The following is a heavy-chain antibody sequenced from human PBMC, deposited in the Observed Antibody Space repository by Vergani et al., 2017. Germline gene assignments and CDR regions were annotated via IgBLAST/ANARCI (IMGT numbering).Heavy chain of an antibody. D-gene: IGHD2-21*01. CDR1: GFTFSTYA. Sequence: QVQLVESGGGVVQPGRSLRLSCTSSGFTFSTYAMHWVRQAPGKGLEWVAIIYYDGSNKYYADSVKGRFTISRDNSRNTLDLLMSSLRAEDTAIYYCVREGSYCGSTTCRNPSYVYYYHMDVWGEGTTVTVSS. J-gene: IGHJ6*03. V-gene: IGHV3-33*01. CDR2: IYYDGSNK. CDR3: VREGSYCGSTTCRNPSYVYYYHMDV.